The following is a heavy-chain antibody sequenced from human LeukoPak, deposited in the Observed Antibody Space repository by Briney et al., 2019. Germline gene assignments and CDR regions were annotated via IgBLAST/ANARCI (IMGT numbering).Heavy chain of an antibody. CDR1: GFTVSSNY. CDR2: ISGSGGST. J-gene: IGHJ4*02. V-gene: IGHV3-23*01. D-gene: IGHD3-16*01. Sequence: GRSLRLSCAASGFTVSSNYMSWVRQAPGKGLEWVSAISGSGGSTYYADSVKGRFTISRDNSKNTLYLQMNSLRAEDTAVYYCAKDPRRAHLSWGQGTLVTVSS. CDR3: AKDPRRAHLS.